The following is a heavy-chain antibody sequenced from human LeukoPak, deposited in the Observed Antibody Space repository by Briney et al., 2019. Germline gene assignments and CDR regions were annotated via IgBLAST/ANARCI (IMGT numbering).Heavy chain of an antibody. CDR2: ISAYNGNT. J-gene: IGHJ3*02. CDR1: GYTFTSYG. CDR3: ARGSIFGISRGRLLLNWELERQGDDAFDI. V-gene: IGHV1-18*01. Sequence: ASVKVSCKASGYTFTSYGISWVRQAPGQGLEWMGWISAYNGNTNYAQKLQGRVTITTDTSTSTAYMELSSLRSEDTAVYYCARGSIFGISRGRLLLNWELERQGDDAFDIWGQGTMVTVSS. D-gene: IGHD1-1*01.